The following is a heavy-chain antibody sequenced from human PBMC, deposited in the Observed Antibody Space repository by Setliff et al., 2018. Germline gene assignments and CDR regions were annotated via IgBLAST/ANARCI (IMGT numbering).Heavy chain of an antibody. CDR1: GGSISSGTFY. J-gene: IGHJ3*02. D-gene: IGHD3-9*01. Sequence: SETLSLTCTVSGGSISSGTFYWTWLRQPAGKGLEWIGRIYGGGATNYNPSLKARLTISVDNSKNQFSLQLTSVTAADTALYFCARERLYYDDLTGFSPEAFDIWGQGTMVTVSS. V-gene: IGHV4-61*02. CDR3: ARERLYYDDLTGFSPEAFDI. CDR2: IYGGGAT.